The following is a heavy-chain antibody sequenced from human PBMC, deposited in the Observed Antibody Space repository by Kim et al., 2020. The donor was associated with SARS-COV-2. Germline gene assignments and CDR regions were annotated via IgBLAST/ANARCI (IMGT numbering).Heavy chain of an antibody. V-gene: IGHV4-34*01. CDR1: GGSFSGYY. Sequence: SETLSLTCAVYGGSFSGYYWSWIRQPPGKGLEWIGEINHSGSTNYNPSLKSRVTISVDTSKNQFSLKLSSVTAADTAVYYCARAEGGIAAAGTWYYYYYGMDVWGQGTTVTVSS. CDR2: INHSGST. D-gene: IGHD6-13*01. J-gene: IGHJ6*02. CDR3: ARAEGGIAAAGTWYYYYYGMDV.